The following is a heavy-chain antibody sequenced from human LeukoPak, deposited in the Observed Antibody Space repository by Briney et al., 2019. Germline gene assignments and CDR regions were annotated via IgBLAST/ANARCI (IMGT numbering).Heavy chain of an antibody. CDR1: GYSFTSYW. D-gene: IGHD6-19*01. J-gene: IGHJ4*02. V-gene: IGHV5-51*01. Sequence: GESLKISCKGSGYSFTSYWIGWVRQTPGKGLEWMGIIYPGDSDTRYSPSFQGQVTISADKSISTAYLQWSSLKASDTAMYYCARQGYSSGWYVDYWGQGTLVTVSS. CDR3: ARQGYSSGWYVDY. CDR2: IYPGDSDT.